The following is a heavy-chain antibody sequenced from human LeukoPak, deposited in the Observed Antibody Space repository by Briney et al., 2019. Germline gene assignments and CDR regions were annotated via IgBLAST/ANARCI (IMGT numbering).Heavy chain of an antibody. J-gene: IGHJ4*01. Sequence: GEALEISLESSGYSFYSLWNGRGRQIPGEGLGGVGIIYPGDSDTRYSPSFQGQVTISADKSISTAYLQWSSLKASDTAMYYCARHAGSGSYYSRAIDYWGQEPWSPSP. V-gene: IGHV5-51*01. CDR1: GYSFYSLW. CDR2: IYPGDSDT. D-gene: IGHD3-10*01. CDR3: ARHAGSGSYYSRAIDY.